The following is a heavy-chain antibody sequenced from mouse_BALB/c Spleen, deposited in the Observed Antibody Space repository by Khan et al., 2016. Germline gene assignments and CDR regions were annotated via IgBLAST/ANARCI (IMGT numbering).Heavy chain of an antibody. CDR1: GYAFTSYN. Sequence: VQLQQPGPELVKPGASVKVSCKASGYAFTSYNMYWVKQSHGKSLEWIGYIDPYNGGTCYNQKFKGKATLTVDKSSSTAFMHRNSLTSEDSAVFYCSREAITTVGANGLDYWRTGTTL. V-gene: IGHV1S135*01. CDR2: IDPYNGGT. CDR3: SREAITTVGANGLDY. J-gene: IGHJ2*01. D-gene: IGHD1-1*01.